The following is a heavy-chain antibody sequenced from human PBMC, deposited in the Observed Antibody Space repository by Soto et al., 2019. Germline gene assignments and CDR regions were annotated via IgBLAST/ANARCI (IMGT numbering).Heavy chain of an antibody. V-gene: IGHV5-10-1*01. CDR3: ARQIYDSDTGPNFQYYFDS. Sequence: PGESLKISCNGAGYSFAVYWITWVRQKPGKGLEWMGRIDPSDSQTYYSPSFRGHVTISVTKSITTVFLQWSSLRASDTAMYYCARQIYDSDTGPNFQYYFDSWGQGTPVTVPS. CDR1: GYSFAVYW. J-gene: IGHJ4*02. D-gene: IGHD3-22*01. CDR2: IDPSDSQT.